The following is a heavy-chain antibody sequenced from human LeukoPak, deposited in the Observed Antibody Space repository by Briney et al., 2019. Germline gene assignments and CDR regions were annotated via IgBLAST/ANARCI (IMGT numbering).Heavy chain of an antibody. V-gene: IGHV3-64D*06. CDR1: GFTFSSYA. CDR2: ISSNGGSI. D-gene: IGHD3-16*02. J-gene: IGHJ4*02. CDR3: VKGSNDYVWGSYRLSPFDY. Sequence: PGGSLRLSCSASGFTFSSYAMHWVRQAPGKGLEYVSAISSNGGSIYYADSVKGRFTISRDNSKNTLYLQMSSLRAEDTAVYYCVKGSNDYVWGSYRLSPFDYWGQGTLVTVSS.